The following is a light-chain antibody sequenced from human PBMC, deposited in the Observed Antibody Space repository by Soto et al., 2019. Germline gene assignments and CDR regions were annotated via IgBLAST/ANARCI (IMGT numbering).Light chain of an antibody. Sequence: QSALTQPASVSGSPGQSITISCTGTSSDVGGYNYVSWYQQHPGKAPKLMIYDVSNRPSGVSNRFSGSKSGNTASLTISGPQAEDEADYYCSSYTSSSRVFGGGTKLTVL. V-gene: IGLV2-14*01. CDR1: SSDVGGYNY. J-gene: IGLJ2*01. CDR2: DVS. CDR3: SSYTSSSRV.